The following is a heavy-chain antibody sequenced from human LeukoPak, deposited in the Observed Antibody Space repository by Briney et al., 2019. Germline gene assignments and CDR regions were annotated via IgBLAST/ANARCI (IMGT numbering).Heavy chain of an antibody. D-gene: IGHD6-19*01. CDR3: ARQGSSGWYTVGWFDP. J-gene: IGHJ5*02. CDR2: IYYSGST. CDR1: GGSLSSYY. V-gene: IGHV4-59*01. Sequence: SETLSLTCTVSGGSLSSYYWSWIRQPPGKGLEWIGYIYYSGSTNYNPSLKSRVTISVDTSKNQFSLKLSSVTAADTAVYYCARQGSSGWYTVGWFDPWGQGTLVTVSS.